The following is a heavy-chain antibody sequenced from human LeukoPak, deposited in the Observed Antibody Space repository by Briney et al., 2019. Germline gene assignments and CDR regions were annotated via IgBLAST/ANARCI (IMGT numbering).Heavy chain of an antibody. CDR2: INERGSST. CDR1: GFTFSNSW. CDR3: AGGRLVATSKAVAIDY. J-gene: IGHJ4*02. Sequence: PGGSLRLSCAASGFTFSNSWLHWVRQAPGKGLVWVSRINERGSSTSYADSVKGRFTISRDNAKNTLYLQMNNPRADDTAVYYCAGGRLVATSKAVAIDYWGQGTLVTVSS. V-gene: IGHV3-74*01. D-gene: IGHD5-12*01.